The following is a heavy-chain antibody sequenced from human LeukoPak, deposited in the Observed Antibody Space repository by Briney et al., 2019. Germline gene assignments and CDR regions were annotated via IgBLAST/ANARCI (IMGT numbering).Heavy chain of an antibody. V-gene: IGHV1-24*01. CDR1: GYTLTELS. CDR3: ATGSGEGSGSYSGLGMDV. Sequence: ASVKVSCKVSGYTLTELSMHWVRQAPGKGLEWMGGFDPEDGETIYAQKFQGRVTMTEDTSTDTAYMELSSLRSEDSAVYYCATGSGEGSGSYSGLGMDVWGQGTTVTVSS. D-gene: IGHD3-10*01. CDR2: FDPEDGET. J-gene: IGHJ6*02.